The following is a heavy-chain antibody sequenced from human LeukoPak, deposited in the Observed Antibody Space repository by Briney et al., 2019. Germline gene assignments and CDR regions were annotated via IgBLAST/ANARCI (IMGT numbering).Heavy chain of an antibody. Sequence: SETLSLTCTVSGGSISSSSYYWGWLRQPPGKGLEWIGSIYYSGSTYYNPSLKSRVTISVDTSKNQFSLKLSSVTAADTAVYYCARQSFVGAFDIWGQGTMVTVSS. D-gene: IGHD2-21*01. CDR1: GGSISSSSYY. J-gene: IGHJ3*02. CDR2: IYYSGST. V-gene: IGHV4-39*01. CDR3: ARQSFVGAFDI.